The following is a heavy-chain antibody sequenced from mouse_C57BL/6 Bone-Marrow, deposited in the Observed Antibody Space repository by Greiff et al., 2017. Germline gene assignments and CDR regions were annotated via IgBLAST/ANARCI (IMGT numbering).Heavy chain of an antibody. J-gene: IGHJ1*03. D-gene: IGHD1-1*01. Sequence: EVQLQQSGPELVKPGASVKISCKASGYTFTDYYMNWVKQSPGQSLEWIGDINPNNGGTSYNQQFKGKATLTVDKSSSTAYLELRRLTSEDSAVYDCARRFGTGSGLYLDDWGTGTTVTVSA. CDR3: ARRFGTGSGLYLDD. CDR2: INPNNGGT. V-gene: IGHV1-26*01. CDR1: GYTFTDYY.